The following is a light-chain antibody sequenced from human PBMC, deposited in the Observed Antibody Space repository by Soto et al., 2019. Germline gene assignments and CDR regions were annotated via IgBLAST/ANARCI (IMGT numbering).Light chain of an antibody. CDR2: EVS. CDR3: TSYEGSYNFGV. V-gene: IGLV2-8*01. J-gene: IGLJ1*01. CDR1: SSDVGGYNY. Sequence: QSALTQPPSASGSPGQSVTLSCTGTSSDVGGYNYVSWYQQHPGKAPKLMIYEVSKRPSGVPDRFSGSKSGNTASLTVSGLQADDEADYYCTSYEGSYNFGVFGTGTKVTVL.